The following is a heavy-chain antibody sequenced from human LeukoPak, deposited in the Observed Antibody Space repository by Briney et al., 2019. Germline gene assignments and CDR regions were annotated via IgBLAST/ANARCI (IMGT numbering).Heavy chain of an antibody. CDR3: ARDSAVVVVPAALD. D-gene: IGHD2-2*01. Sequence: ASVKVSCKASGYTFTGYYMHWVRQAPGQGLEWMGWINPNSGGTNYAQKFQGRVTMTRDTSISTAYMELSRLRSDDTAVYYCARDSAVVVVPAALDWGQGTLVTVSS. CDR2: INPNSGGT. J-gene: IGHJ4*02. CDR1: GYTFTGYY. V-gene: IGHV1-2*02.